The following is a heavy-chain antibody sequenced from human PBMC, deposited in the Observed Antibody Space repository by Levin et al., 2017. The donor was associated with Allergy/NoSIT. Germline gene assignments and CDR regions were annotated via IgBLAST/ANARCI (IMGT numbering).Heavy chain of an antibody. J-gene: IGHJ5*02. Sequence: ISCAASGFTFSSYAMHWVRQAPGKGLEWVAVISYDGSNKYYADSVKGRFTISRDNSKNTLYLQMNSLRAEDTAVYYCARDVLRGDYGWFDPWGQGTLVTVSS. CDR2: ISYDGSNK. CDR1: GFTFSSYA. V-gene: IGHV3-30*04. CDR3: ARDVLRGDYGWFDP. D-gene: IGHD4-17*01.